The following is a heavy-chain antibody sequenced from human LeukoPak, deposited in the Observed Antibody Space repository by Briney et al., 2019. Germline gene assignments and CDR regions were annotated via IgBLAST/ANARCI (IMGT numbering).Heavy chain of an antibody. V-gene: IGHV3-64*02. D-gene: IGHD1-14*01. CDR3: ARELGGTKTGGFDI. Sequence: GGSLRLSCAASGFRFSYHDMHWVRQAPGKGLEFVSSIGAAGAHTFYADSVKGRFTISRDNFQSTMYLQMDGLRPEDSAVYYCARELGGTKTGGFDIWGQGAVVTVSS. CDR2: IGAAGAHT. CDR1: GFRFSYHD. J-gene: IGHJ3*02.